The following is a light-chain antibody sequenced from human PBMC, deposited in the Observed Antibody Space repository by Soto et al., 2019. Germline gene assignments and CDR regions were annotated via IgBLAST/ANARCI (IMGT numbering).Light chain of an antibody. J-gene: IGLJ2*01. CDR1: SSDVGGYNY. CDR3: NSYTSSSTPL. Sequence: QSALTQPASVSGSPGQSITISCTGTSSDVGGYNYVSWYQQHTGKAPKLMIYDVNNRPSGVSNRFSGSKSGNTASLTISGLQAEDEADYYCNSYTSSSTPLFGGGTKLTVL. CDR2: DVN. V-gene: IGLV2-14*01.